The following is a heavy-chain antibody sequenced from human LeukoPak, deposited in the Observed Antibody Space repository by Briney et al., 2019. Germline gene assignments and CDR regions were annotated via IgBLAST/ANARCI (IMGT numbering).Heavy chain of an antibody. Sequence: ASVKVSCKASGYTFTSYGISWVRQAPGQGLELIGWISAYNGNTNYAQKLQGRVTMTTDTSTSTAYMELRSLRSDDTAVYYCARVPVLWFGEFNFQHWGQGTLVTVSS. CDR1: GYTFTSYG. J-gene: IGHJ1*01. CDR2: ISAYNGNT. CDR3: ARVPVLWFGEFNFQH. V-gene: IGHV1-18*04. D-gene: IGHD3-10*01.